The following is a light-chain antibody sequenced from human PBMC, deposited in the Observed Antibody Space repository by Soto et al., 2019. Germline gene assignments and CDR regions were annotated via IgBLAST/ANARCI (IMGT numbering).Light chain of an antibody. CDR3: QQYDNYKPLT. CDR2: DAS. CDR1: QSISSW. J-gene: IGKJ4*01. Sequence: DIQMTQSPSTLSASVGDRVTMTSRASQSISSWLAWYQQKPGKAPKLLIFDASSLESGTPSRFSGRRSGTQFTLTIDGLQPDDFATYFCQQYDNYKPLTFGGGTKVDIK. V-gene: IGKV1-5*01.